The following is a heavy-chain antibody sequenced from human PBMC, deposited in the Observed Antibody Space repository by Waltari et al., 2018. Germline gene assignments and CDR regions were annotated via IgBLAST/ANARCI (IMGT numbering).Heavy chain of an antibody. CDR3: AKGLVGSTTAFEY. Sequence: EVQLVESGGGLMQPGRSLRLSCTASEFTVRRGYMTWVRQAPGKGLEWLSTVYSSGATYYAESVTGRFTMSRDNSRNMLSLQMNNLRPEDTALYYCAKGLVGSTTAFEYWGQGTLVTVSS. D-gene: IGHD1-26*01. CDR1: EFTVRRGY. V-gene: IGHV3-53*01. J-gene: IGHJ4*02. CDR2: VYSSGAT.